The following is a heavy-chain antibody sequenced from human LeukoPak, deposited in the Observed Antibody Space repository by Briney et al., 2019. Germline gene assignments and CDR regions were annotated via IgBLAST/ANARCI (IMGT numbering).Heavy chain of an antibody. J-gene: IGHJ5*02. D-gene: IGHD6-19*01. V-gene: IGHV3-7*01. CDR3: ARDSLSSGNTRRNWFDP. CDR1: GFTFSSYW. Sequence: GGSLRLSCAASGFTFSSYWMSWVRQAPGKGLEWVANIKQDGSEKYYVDSVKGRFTISRDNAKNSLYLQMSSLRAEDTAVYYCARDSLSSGNTRRNWFDPWGQGTLVTVSS. CDR2: IKQDGSEK.